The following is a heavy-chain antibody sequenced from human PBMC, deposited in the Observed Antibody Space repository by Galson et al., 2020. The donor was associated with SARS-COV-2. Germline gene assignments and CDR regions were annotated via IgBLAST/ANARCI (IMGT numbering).Heavy chain of an antibody. CDR2: IFHSGYT. D-gene: IGHD2-21*02. Sequence: SETLSLTCAVSGGSIRSSDWWGWVRQPPGKGLEWTGEIFHSGYTNSNPSLKSRVTMSLDTSKNQFSLKLSSVTAADTALYYCSRIIVTAYYFSYMDVWGKGTTVTVSS. CDR3: SRIIVTAYYFSYMDV. J-gene: IGHJ6*03. V-gene: IGHV4-4*02. CDR1: GGSIRSSDW.